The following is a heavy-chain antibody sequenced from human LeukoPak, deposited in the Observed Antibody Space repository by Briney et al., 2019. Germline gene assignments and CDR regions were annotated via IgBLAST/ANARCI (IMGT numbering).Heavy chain of an antibody. CDR1: GGSFSGYY. J-gene: IGHJ4*02. Sequence: SETLSLTCAVYGGSFSGYYWSWIRQPPGKGLEWIGEINHSGSTNYNPSLKSRVTISVDTSKNQFSLKLSSVTAADTAVYYCAGDVRSGWYYNDYWGQGTLVTVSS. CDR2: INHSGST. D-gene: IGHD6-19*01. CDR3: AGDVRSGWYYNDY. V-gene: IGHV4-34*01.